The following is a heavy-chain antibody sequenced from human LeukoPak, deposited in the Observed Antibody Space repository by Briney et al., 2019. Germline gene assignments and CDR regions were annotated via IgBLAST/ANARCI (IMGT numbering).Heavy chain of an antibody. D-gene: IGHD3-10*02. Sequence: GGSLRLSCAASGFTFSTYWMNWVRQAPGKGLEWVANIKHDGSEKFYVDSVMGRFTISRDNAKNSLYLQMNSLRAEDTAVYYCAREKMLPWGQGTLVTVSS. CDR1: GFTFSTYW. CDR2: IKHDGSEK. CDR3: AREKMLP. V-gene: IGHV3-7*01. J-gene: IGHJ4*02.